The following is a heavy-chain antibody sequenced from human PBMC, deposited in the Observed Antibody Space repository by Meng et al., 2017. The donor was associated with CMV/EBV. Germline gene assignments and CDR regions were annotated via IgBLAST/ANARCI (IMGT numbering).Heavy chain of an antibody. Sequence: ASVKVSCKASGYTFTSYDINWVRQAPGQGLEWMGWINPNSGGTNYAQKFQGRVTMTRDTSISTAYMELSRLRSDDTAVYYCARYNYDSSGYRNWGQGTLVTVSS. CDR3: ARYNYDSSGYRN. CDR1: GYTFTSYD. D-gene: IGHD3-22*01. CDR2: INPNSGGT. V-gene: IGHV1-2*02. J-gene: IGHJ4*02.